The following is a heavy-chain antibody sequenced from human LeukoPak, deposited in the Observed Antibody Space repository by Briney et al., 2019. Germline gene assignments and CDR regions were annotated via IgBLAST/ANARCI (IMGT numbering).Heavy chain of an antibody. CDR2: IYYSGST. J-gene: IGHJ4*02. Sequence: SETLSLTCTVSGVSISSSSYYWGWLRQPPGKGLEWIGSIYYSGSTYYNPSLKSRVTISVDTSKNQFSLELNSVTAADTAVYYCARGLYGSRMKYWGQGTLVTVSS. CDR1: GVSISSSSYY. V-gene: IGHV4-39*01. CDR3: ARGLYGSRMKY. D-gene: IGHD3-10*01.